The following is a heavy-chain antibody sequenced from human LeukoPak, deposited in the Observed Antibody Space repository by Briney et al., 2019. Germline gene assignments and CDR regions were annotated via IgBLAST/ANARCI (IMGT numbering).Heavy chain of an antibody. J-gene: IGHJ5*02. Sequence: AASVKVSCKASGYTFTSYGISWVRQAPGQGLEWMGWISAYNGNTNYAQKLQGRVTMTTDTSTSTAYMELRSLRSDDTAVYYCARDRVSYYGSGSYRNWFDPWGQGTLVTVSS. D-gene: IGHD3-10*01. CDR3: ARDRVSYYGSGSYRNWFDP. V-gene: IGHV1-18*01. CDR2: ISAYNGNT. CDR1: GYTFTSYG.